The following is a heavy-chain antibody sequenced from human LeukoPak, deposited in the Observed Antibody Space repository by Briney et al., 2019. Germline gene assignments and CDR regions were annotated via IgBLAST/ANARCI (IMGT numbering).Heavy chain of an antibody. CDR1: GGSISSYY. Sequence: SETLSLTCTVSGGSISSYYWSWIRQPPGKGLEWIGYIYYSGSTNYNPSLKSRVTISVDTSKNQFSLKLSSVTAADTAVYYCARVSSSSWHQPILYYYNGMDVWGKVTTVNV. V-gene: IGHV4-59*01. CDR3: ARVSSSSWHQPILYYYNGMDV. D-gene: IGHD6-13*01. CDR2: IYYSGST. J-gene: IGHJ6*04.